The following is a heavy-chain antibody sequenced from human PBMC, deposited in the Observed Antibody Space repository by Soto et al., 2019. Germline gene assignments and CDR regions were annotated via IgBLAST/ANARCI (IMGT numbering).Heavy chain of an antibody. V-gene: IGHV4-39*01. J-gene: IGHJ4*02. Sequence: SETLSLTCTVSGGSISSSSYYWGWIRQPPGKGLEWIGSIYYSGSTYYNPSLKSRVTISVDTSKNQFSLKLSSVTAADTAVYYCARHQTYYDFWSGYYIGDASLYYFDYWGQGTLVTVSS. D-gene: IGHD3-3*01. CDR3: ARHQTYYDFWSGYYIGDASLYYFDY. CDR2: IYYSGST. CDR1: GGSISSSSYY.